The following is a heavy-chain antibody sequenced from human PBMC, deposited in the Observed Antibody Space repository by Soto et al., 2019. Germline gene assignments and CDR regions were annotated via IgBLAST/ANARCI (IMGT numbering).Heavy chain of an antibody. CDR3: ALIKDCSRTDCYLASFDP. CDR1: GVTHRKGRLC. D-gene: IGHD2-2*01. Sequence: QVTLKESGPVLVKPTETLTLTCTVSGVTHRKGRLCVSWIRQPPGEALEWCAHIFSNDDKSYSTSLKNRLNISKDTSRSQVVLTMTNMDPVDSATYYCALIKDCSRTDCYLASFDPWGQGTLVTVSS. CDR2: IFSNDDK. J-gene: IGHJ5*02. V-gene: IGHV2-26*01.